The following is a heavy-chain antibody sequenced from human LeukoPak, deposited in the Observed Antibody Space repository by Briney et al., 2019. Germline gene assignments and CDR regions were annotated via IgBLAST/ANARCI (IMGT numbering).Heavy chain of an antibody. J-gene: IGHJ6*03. CDR2: IIPIFGTA. CDR1: GGTFSSYA. Sequence: GASVKVSCKASGGTFSSYAISWVRQAPGQGLEWMGGIIPIFGTANYAQKFQGRVTITRNTSISTAYMELSSLRSEDTAVYYCARGVRRVSYYYYYMDVWGKGTTVTVSS. V-gene: IGHV1-69*05. D-gene: IGHD3-10*01. CDR3: ARGVRRVSYYYYYMDV.